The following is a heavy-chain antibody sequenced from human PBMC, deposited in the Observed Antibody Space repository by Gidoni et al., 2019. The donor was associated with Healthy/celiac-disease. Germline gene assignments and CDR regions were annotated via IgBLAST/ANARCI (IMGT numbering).Heavy chain of an antibody. J-gene: IGHJ3*02. CDR1: GCTSSSYE. CDR3: VAQTHRTYYYDSSGSGDAFDI. Sequence: EVQLVESGGGLVQHGGSLRRSCAASGCTSSSYEMNGVRQAPGKGLEWVSYISSSGSTIYYADSVKGRFTISRDNAKNSLYLQMNSLRAEDTAVYYCVAQTHRTYYYDSSGSGDAFDIWGQGTMVTVSS. CDR2: ISSSGSTI. D-gene: IGHD3-22*01. V-gene: IGHV3-48*03.